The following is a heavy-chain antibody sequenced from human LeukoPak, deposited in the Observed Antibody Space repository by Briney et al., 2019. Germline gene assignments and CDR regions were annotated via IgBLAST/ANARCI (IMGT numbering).Heavy chain of an antibody. V-gene: IGHV4-4*07. CDR3: AGGGAAAGKGYYYHYGAV. D-gene: IGHD6-13*01. Sequence: PSETLSLTCTVSGGSISSYYWSWIRQPAGKGLEWIGRIYTSGSTNYNPSLTSRVTISVDTSKNQFSLTLSSVTAADTAVYYCAGGGAAAGKGYYYHYGAVGGKGPRVTIPS. J-gene: IGHJ6*03. CDR1: GGSISSYY. CDR2: IYTSGST.